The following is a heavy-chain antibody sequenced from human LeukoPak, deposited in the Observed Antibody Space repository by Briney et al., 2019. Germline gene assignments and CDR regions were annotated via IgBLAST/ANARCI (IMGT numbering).Heavy chain of an antibody. V-gene: IGHV4-39*07. Sequence: SETLSLTCTVSGGSISSRSYYWGWIRQPPGKGLEWIGSMYYSGNTYYNPSLKSRVTISVDTSKNQFSLKLSSVTAADTAVYYCAKSKTSLDAFDIWGQGTMVTVSS. J-gene: IGHJ3*02. CDR2: MYYSGNT. CDR1: GGSISSRSYY. CDR3: AKSKTSLDAFDI. D-gene: IGHD5/OR15-5a*01.